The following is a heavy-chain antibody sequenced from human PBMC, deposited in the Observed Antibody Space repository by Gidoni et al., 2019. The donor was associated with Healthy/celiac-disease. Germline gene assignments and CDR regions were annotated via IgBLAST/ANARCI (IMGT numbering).Heavy chain of an antibody. CDR2: IKSKTDGGTT. CDR3: TTEEYSSSWYEGYYGMDV. J-gene: IGHJ6*02. Sequence: EVQLVESGGGLVKPGGSLRLSCAASGFTFSNAWMSWVRQAPGKGLEWVGRIKSKTDGGTTDYAAPVKGRFTISRDDSKNTLYLQMNSLKTEDTAVYYCTTEEYSSSWYEGYYGMDVWGQGTTVTVSS. V-gene: IGHV3-15*01. D-gene: IGHD6-13*01. CDR1: GFTFSNAW.